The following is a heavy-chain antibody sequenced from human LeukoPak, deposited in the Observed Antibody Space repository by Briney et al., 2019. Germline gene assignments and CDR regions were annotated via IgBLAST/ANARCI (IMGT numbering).Heavy chain of an antibody. D-gene: IGHD3-22*01. V-gene: IGHV3-23*01. J-gene: IGHJ4*02. CDR2: ISGSGGTT. CDR1: GITLSNYG. CDR3: AKRGVVIRVILVGFHKEAYYFDS. Sequence: GGSLRLSCAVSGITLSNYGMSWVRQTPGKGLEWVAGISGSGGTTRYADSVKGRFTISRDNPKNTLYLQRNSLRAEDTAVYFCAKRGVVIRVILVGFHKEAYYFDSWGQGALVTVSS.